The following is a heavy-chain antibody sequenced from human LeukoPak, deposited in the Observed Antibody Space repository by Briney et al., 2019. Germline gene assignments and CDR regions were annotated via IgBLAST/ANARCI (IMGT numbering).Heavy chain of an antibody. D-gene: IGHD2-2*01. CDR3: ARGEYQLLNWYFDL. CDR2: INHSGST. CDR1: GGSFSGYY. V-gene: IGHV4-34*01. J-gene: IGHJ2*01. Sequence: PSETLSLTCAVYGGSFSGYYWSWIRQPPGKGLEWIGEINHSGSTNYNPSLKSRVTISVDTSKNQFSLKPSSVTAADTAVYYCARGEYQLLNWYFDLWGRGTLVTVSS.